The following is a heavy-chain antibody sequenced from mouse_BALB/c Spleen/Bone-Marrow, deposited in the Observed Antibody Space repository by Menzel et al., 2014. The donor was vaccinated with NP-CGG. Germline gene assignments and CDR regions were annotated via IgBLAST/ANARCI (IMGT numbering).Heavy chain of an antibody. Sequence: VQLQQSGGGLVQPGGSLKLSCAASGFAFSSYGMSWVRQTPDKRLELVATINSNGGSTYYPDSVKGRFTISRDDAKNTLYLQMSSLKSEDTAMYYCARDMITTRGFAYWGQGTLVTVSA. D-gene: IGHD2-4*01. CDR2: INSNGGST. J-gene: IGHJ3*01. V-gene: IGHV5-6-3*01. CDR3: ARDMITTRGFAY. CDR1: GFAFSSYG.